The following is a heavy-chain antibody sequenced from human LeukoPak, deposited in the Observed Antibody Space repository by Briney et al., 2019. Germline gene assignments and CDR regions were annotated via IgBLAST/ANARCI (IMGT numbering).Heavy chain of an antibody. CDR3: ARDSEVATISSTWFDP. J-gene: IGHJ5*02. CDR2: INPNSGGT. CDR1: GYTFTGYY. V-gene: IGHV1-2*04. Sequence: ASVKVSCKASGYTFTGYYMHWVRQAHGQGLEWMGWINPNSGGTNYAQKFQGWVTMTRDTSISTAYMELSRLRSDDTAVYYCARDSEVATISSTWFDPWGQGTLVTVSS. D-gene: IGHD5-24*01.